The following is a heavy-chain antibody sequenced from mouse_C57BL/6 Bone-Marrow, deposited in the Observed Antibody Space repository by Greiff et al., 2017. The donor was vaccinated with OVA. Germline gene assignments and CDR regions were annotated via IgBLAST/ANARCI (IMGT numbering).Heavy chain of an antibody. V-gene: IGHV1-52*01. J-gene: IGHJ2*01. CDR3: ARGYYYGTLDY. CDR2: IDPSDSET. D-gene: IGHD1-1*01. Sequence: QVQLQQPVAELVRPGSSVKLSCKASGYTFTSYWMHWVKQRPIQGLEWIGNIDPSDSETHYNQKFKDKATLTVDKSSSTAYMQLSSLTSEDSAVYYCARGYYYGTLDYWGQGTTLTVSS. CDR1: GYTFTSYW.